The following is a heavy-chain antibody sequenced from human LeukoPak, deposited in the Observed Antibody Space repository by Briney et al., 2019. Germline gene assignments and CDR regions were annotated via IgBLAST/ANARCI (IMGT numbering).Heavy chain of an antibody. J-gene: IGHJ4*02. V-gene: IGHV1-18*01. D-gene: IGHD5-12*01. CDR3: ARVAPDIVATINYFDC. Sequence: ASVNVSCKAFGYTFDTSSISWVRQAPGQRLEWMGWISPNNGNTHYAQGVQGRVTVTADKSTSTAYMELSSLRSEDTAVYYCARVAPDIVATINYFDCWGQGTLVTVSS. CDR1: GYTFDTSS. CDR2: ISPNNGNT.